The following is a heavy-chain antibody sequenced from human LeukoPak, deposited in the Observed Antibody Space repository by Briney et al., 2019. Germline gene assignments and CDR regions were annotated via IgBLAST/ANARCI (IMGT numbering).Heavy chain of an antibody. Sequence: GGSLRLSCAASGFTFTSYGMTWVRQAPGKGLEWVSSISSSSSYIYYSDSVKGRFTISRDNAKNSLYLQMNSLRAEDTALYYCAKDTIAAAGHGGAFDIWGQGTMVTVSS. D-gene: IGHD6-13*01. CDR2: ISSSSSYI. J-gene: IGHJ3*02. CDR3: AKDTIAAAGHGGAFDI. V-gene: IGHV3-21*04. CDR1: GFTFTSYG.